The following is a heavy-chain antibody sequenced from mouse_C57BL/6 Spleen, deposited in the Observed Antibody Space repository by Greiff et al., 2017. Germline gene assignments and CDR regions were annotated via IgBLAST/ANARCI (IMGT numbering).Heavy chain of an antibody. CDR3: ARKPLLTDYFDY. CDR2: IHPNSGST. D-gene: IGHD2-10*01. CDR1: GYTFTSYW. Sequence: QVQLQQPGAELVKPGASVKLSCKASGYTFTSYWMHWVKQRPGQGLEWIGMIHPNSGSTNYNEKFKSKATLTVDKSSSTAYMQLSSLTSEDSAVYYCARKPLLTDYFDYWGQGTTLTVSS. V-gene: IGHV1-64*01. J-gene: IGHJ2*01.